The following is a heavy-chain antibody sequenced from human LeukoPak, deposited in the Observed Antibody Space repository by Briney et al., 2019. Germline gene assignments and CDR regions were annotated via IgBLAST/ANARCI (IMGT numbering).Heavy chain of an antibody. Sequence: TGGSLRLSCAASGFTFSSYGMSWVRRAPGKGLEWVSSISGSGGSTYYADSVKGRFTISRDNSKNMLYVQMNSLRAEDTAVYYCAKDYYYYYYMDVWGKGTTVTISS. J-gene: IGHJ6*03. CDR2: ISGSGGST. CDR3: AKDYYYYYYMDV. V-gene: IGHV3-23*01. CDR1: GFTFSSYG.